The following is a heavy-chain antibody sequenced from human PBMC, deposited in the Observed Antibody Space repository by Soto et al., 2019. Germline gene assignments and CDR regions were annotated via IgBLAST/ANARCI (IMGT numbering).Heavy chain of an antibody. V-gene: IGHV3-30*18. Sequence: PGGSLRLSCAASGFTFSSYGMHWVRQAPGKGLEWVAVISYDGSNKYYADSVKGRFTISRDNSKNTLYLQMNSLRAEDTAVYYCAKDMRGGSGWYGIRALLYPFDYWGQGTLVTVSS. D-gene: IGHD6-19*01. CDR2: ISYDGSNK. CDR3: AKDMRGGSGWYGIRALLYPFDY. CDR1: GFTFSSYG. J-gene: IGHJ4*02.